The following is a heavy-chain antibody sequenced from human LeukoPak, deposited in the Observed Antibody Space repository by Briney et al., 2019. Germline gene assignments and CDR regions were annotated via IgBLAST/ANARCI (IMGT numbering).Heavy chain of an antibody. CDR2: INHSGST. D-gene: IGHD2-15*01. V-gene: IGHV4-34*01. J-gene: IGHJ5*02. CDR3: AREIRICSGGSCYSDSRFDP. Sequence: PSETLSLTCAVCGGSFSGYYWSWIRQPPGKGLEWIGEINHSGSTNYNPSLKSRVTISVDTSKNQFSLKLSSVTAADTAVYYCAREIRICSGGSCYSDSRFDPWGQGTLVTVSS. CDR1: GGSFSGYY.